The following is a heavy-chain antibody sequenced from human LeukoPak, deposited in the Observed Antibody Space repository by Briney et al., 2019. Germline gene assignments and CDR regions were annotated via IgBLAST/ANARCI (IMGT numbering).Heavy chain of an antibody. Sequence: ASVKVSCKASGGTFSSYAISWVRQAPGQGLEWMGGIIPIFGTANYAQKFQGRVTITADESTGTAYMELSSPRSEDTAVYYCARDGSSSWYNYYGMDVWGQGTTVTVSS. J-gene: IGHJ6*02. CDR3: ARDGSSSWYNYYGMDV. V-gene: IGHV1-69*13. CDR2: IIPIFGTA. D-gene: IGHD6-13*01. CDR1: GGTFSSYA.